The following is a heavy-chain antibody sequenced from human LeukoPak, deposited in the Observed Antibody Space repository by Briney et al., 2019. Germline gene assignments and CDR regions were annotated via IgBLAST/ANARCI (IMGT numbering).Heavy chain of an antibody. CDR2: IYSGGST. Sequence: GGSLRLSCAASGFTVSSNYMSWVRQAPGKGLEWVSVIYSGGSTYYADSVKGRFTISRDNSKNTLYLQMNSLRAEDTAVYYCARDNDYGDYVSWGQGTLVTVSS. J-gene: IGHJ4*02. CDR3: ARDNDYGDYVS. D-gene: IGHD4-17*01. V-gene: IGHV3-66*01. CDR1: GFTVSSNY.